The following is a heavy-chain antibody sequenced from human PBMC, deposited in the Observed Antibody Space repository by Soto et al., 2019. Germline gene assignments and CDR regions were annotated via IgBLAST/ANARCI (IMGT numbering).Heavy chain of an antibody. CDR3: AKDRAAGGTISRYFQD. D-gene: IGHD6-13*01. Sequence: EVQLLESGGGLVQPEGSLRLSCEASGFTFSSYAMSWVRQAPGKGLEWVSGISGGGGTTYYADSVKGRFTISRDNSKSTLYLQVNSLRAEDTAVYYCAKDRAAGGTISRYFQDWGQGTLVTVSS. J-gene: IGHJ1*01. CDR2: ISGGGGTT. V-gene: IGHV3-23*01. CDR1: GFTFSSYA.